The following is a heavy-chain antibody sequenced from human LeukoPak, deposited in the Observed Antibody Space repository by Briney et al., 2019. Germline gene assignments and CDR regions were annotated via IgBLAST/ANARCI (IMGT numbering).Heavy chain of an antibody. CDR2: VYYSGST. CDR1: GGSVNSSSYC. J-gene: IGHJ4*02. D-gene: IGHD3-10*01. CDR3: ARHQATAYYYGPPDY. V-gene: IGHV4-39*01. Sequence: PSETLSLSCTVSGGSVNSSSYCWGWLRQPPGMGLEWIGPVYYSGSTFYNPSLKSRVTISVDTSKNQFSLKLSSVTAADTAVYYCARHQATAYYYGPPDYWGQGTLVTVSS.